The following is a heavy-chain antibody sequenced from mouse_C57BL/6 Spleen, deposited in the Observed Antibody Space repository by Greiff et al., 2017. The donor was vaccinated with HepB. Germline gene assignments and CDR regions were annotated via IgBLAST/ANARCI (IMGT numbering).Heavy chain of an antibody. CDR1: GYTFTSYW. Sequence: QVQLQQPGAELVKPGASVKLSCKASGYTFTSYWMHWVKQRPGQGLEWIGMIHPNSGSTNYNEKFKSKATLTVDKSSSTAYMQLSSLTSEDSAVYYCARLDSYGSTGDYWGQGTTLTVSS. J-gene: IGHJ2*01. CDR3: ARLDSYGSTGDY. V-gene: IGHV1-64*01. D-gene: IGHD1-1*01. CDR2: IHPNSGST.